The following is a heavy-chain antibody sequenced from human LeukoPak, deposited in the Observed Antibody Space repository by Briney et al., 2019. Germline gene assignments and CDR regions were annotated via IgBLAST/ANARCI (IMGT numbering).Heavy chain of an antibody. J-gene: IGHJ4*02. Sequence: PSETLSLTCTVSGPSISSGGYYWSWFRQHPGKGLERIGYIYYSGSTYYNPSLKSRVTISVDTSKNQFSLKLSSVTAADTAVYYCARDRSGSYYGFDYWGQGTLVTVSS. D-gene: IGHD1-26*01. CDR2: IYYSGST. CDR3: ARDRSGSYYGFDY. V-gene: IGHV4-31*03. CDR1: GPSISSGGYY.